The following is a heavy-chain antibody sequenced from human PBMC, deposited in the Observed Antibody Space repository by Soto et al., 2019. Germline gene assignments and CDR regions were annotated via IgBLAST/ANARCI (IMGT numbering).Heavy chain of an antibody. CDR1: GFTFGEYA. Sequence: EVQLVESGGGLVQPGRSLRLSCTASGFTFGEYAMSWFRQAPGKGLEWVGFIRSKAYGGTTEYAASVKGRFTISRDDSKSIAYLQMNSLKTEDTAVFYCTRESQCTSCYVFDYWGQGTLVTVSS. D-gene: IGHD2-2*01. CDR2: IRSKAYGGTT. J-gene: IGHJ4*02. CDR3: TRESQCTSCYVFDY. V-gene: IGHV3-49*03.